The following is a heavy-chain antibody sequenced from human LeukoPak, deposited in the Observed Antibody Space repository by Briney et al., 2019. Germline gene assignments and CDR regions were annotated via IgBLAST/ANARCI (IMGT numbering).Heavy chain of an antibody. CDR2: ISAYNGNT. V-gene: IGHV1-18*01. Sequence: GASVKVSCKASAYTFTSYGISWVRQSPGQGLEWMGWISAYNGNTNYAQKLQGRVTMTTDTSTSTAYMELRSLRSDDTAVYYCARYDARSTIPSFGFDYLGQGTMVTVSS. D-gene: IGHD3-3*01. CDR1: AYTFTSYG. J-gene: IGHJ4*02. CDR3: ARYDARSTIPSFGFDY.